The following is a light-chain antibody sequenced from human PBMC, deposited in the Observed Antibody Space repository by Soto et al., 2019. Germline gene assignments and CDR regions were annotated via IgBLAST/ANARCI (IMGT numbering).Light chain of an antibody. CDR2: DST. CDR1: SSDIGPNS. Sequence: QSVLTQPPSVSAAPGQKVTISCSGSSSDIGPNSVSWYLQLPGTAPKLLIYDSTNRPSGIPDRFSGSKSGTSATLAITGLQTGDEAYYYCGTWDTDLSAGVFGGGTKVTVL. CDR3: GTWDTDLSAGV. J-gene: IGLJ2*01. V-gene: IGLV1-51*01.